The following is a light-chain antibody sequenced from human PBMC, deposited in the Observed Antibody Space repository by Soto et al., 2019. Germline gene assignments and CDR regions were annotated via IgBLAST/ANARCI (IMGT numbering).Light chain of an antibody. CDR2: TAS. Sequence: IHLTQSPSFLSSSVGDRVTITCRASQGISTYLAWYQQKPGKAPNLLIYTASTLQTGVPSRFSGSGFGTEGTLTISSLQPEDFATYYCQQLAGFPITFGQGTRLEIK. J-gene: IGKJ5*01. CDR1: QGISTY. V-gene: IGKV1-9*01. CDR3: QQLAGFPIT.